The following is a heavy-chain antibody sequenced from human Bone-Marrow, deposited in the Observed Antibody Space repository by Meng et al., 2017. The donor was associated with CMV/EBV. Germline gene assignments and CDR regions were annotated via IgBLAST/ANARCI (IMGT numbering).Heavy chain of an antibody. D-gene: IGHD3-3*01. CDR3: ARDSITIFGVVTNY. CDR2: ISAYNGNT. Sequence: ASVKVSCKASGYTFTSYGISWVRQAPGQGLEWMGWISAYNGNTNYAQKLQGRVTMTTDTSTSTAYMELRSLRSDDTAVYYCARDSITIFGVVTNYWGQGTLVTVSS. V-gene: IGHV1-18*01. J-gene: IGHJ4*02. CDR1: GYTFTSYG.